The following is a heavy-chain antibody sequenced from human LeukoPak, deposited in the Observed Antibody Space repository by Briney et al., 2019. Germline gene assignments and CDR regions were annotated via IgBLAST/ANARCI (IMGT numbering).Heavy chain of an antibody. CDR2: ISSSSDYT. CDR3: ARVRVGTTNRLDY. V-gene: IGHV3-11*05. CDR1: GFTFSDYY. D-gene: IGHD1-26*01. J-gene: IGHJ4*02. Sequence: PGGSLRLSCAASGFTFSDYYMTWIRQAPGKGLECVSYISSSSDYTNYPDSVKGRFTISRDNAKNSLYLQMNSLRAEDTAVYYCARVRVGTTNRLDYWGQGTLVTVSS.